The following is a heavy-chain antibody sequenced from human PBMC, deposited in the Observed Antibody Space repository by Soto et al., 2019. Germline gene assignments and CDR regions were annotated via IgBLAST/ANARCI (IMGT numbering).Heavy chain of an antibody. J-gene: IGHJ5*02. CDR2: VNQDETER. CDR1: GFTFRNSW. CDR3: ARAAS. Sequence: GGSLRLSCAASGFTFRNSWMSWVRQAPGKGLEWVAKVNQDETERHYVDSVRGRFTISRDNAENSLYLQMNSLRAEDTAVYYCARAASWGQGILVTVSS. V-gene: IGHV3-7*04.